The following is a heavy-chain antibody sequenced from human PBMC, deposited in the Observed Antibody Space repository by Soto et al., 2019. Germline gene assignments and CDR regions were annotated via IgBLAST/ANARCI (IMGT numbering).Heavy chain of an antibody. D-gene: IGHD3-3*01. CDR2: ISYSGGNT. V-gene: IGHV3-23*01. CDR1: GFLFSDYS. CDR3: GKSRTKYLWSAYEGLEF. Sequence: GGSLRLSCAASGFLFSDYSFAWVRQAPGKGLQWVAAISYSGGNTFYADSVKGRYTLSRDNSRKTVYLQMSDLRAEDTAIYYCGKSRTKYLWSAYEGLEFWGQGIQVTVSS. J-gene: IGHJ4*02.